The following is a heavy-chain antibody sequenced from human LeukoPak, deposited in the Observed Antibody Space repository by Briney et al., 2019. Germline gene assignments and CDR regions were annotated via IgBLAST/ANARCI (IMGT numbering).Heavy chain of an antibody. CDR2: IYYSGST. CDR3: ARDPTYGMDV. Sequence: SETLSLTCTVSGGYISSSSYYWGWTRQPPGKGLEWIGSIYYSGSTYYNPSLKSRVTISVDTSKNQFSLKLSSVTAADTAVYYCARDPTYGMDVWGQGTTVTVSS. CDR1: GGYISSSSYY. V-gene: IGHV4-39*07. J-gene: IGHJ6*02.